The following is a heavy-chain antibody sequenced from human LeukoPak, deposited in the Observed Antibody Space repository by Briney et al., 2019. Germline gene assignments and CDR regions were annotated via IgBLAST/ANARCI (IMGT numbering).Heavy chain of an antibody. CDR1: GFTFSSYG. D-gene: IGHD6-13*01. CDR2: ISYDGSNK. CDR3: AKDRRRIAAIDY. J-gene: IGHJ4*02. V-gene: IGHV3-30*18. Sequence: PGRSLRLSCAASGFTFSSYGMHWVRQAPGKGLEWVAVISYDGSNKYYADSVKGRFTISRDNSKNTLHLQMNSLRAEDTAVYYCAKDRRRIAAIDYWGQGTLVTVSS.